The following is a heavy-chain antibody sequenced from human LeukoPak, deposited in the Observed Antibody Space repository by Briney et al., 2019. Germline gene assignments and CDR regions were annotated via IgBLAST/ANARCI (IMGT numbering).Heavy chain of an antibody. J-gene: IGHJ5*02. Sequence: SVKVSCKASGGTFSSYAISWVRQAPGQGLEWMGGIIPIFGTANYAQKFQGRVTITADESTSTAYMELSSLTSDDTAVYYCARDNSVGETARWFDPWGQGTLVTVSS. CDR1: GGTFSSYA. V-gene: IGHV1-69*13. CDR2: IIPIFGTA. D-gene: IGHD1-26*01. CDR3: ARDNSVGETARWFDP.